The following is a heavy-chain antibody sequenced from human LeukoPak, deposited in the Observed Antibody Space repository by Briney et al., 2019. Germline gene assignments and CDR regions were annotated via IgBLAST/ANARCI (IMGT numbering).Heavy chain of an antibody. CDR2: MSYNGNK. D-gene: IGHD2-2*03. Sequence: PGGSLRLSCAASGFTFTSYGFHWVRQAPGKALEWVAFMSYNGNKKYGDSVKGRFTISRDNAKNTLHLQMNGLRPDDTAVYYCARDPLDISRWANAFDIWGQGTMVTVSP. CDR1: GFTFTSYG. V-gene: IGHV3-30*03. CDR3: ARDPLDISRWANAFDI. J-gene: IGHJ3*02.